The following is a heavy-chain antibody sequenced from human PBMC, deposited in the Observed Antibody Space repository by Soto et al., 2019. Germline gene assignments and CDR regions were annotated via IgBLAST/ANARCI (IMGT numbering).Heavy chain of an antibody. J-gene: IGHJ3*02. CDR3: ARGLVTLPVFAFDI. Sequence: QGTLKESGPTLVKPTQTLTLTCSFSGFSLSTSGVGVGWIRQSPGKALEWLALIYWSGDEHYRPSLKSRLSIIKDTAKNHVVLIMTDMDPVDTATYDCARGLVTLPVFAFDIWGQGTMVTVSS. V-gene: IGHV2-5*01. CDR2: IYWSGDE. D-gene: IGHD4-4*01. CDR1: GFSLSTSGVG.